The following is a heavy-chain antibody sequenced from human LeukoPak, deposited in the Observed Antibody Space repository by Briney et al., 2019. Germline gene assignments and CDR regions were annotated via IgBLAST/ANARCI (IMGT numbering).Heavy chain of an antibody. CDR3: ASNLVPAAMWYAFDI. Sequence: SETLSLTCVVSGYSISSGYYWGWIRQPPGEGLEWIGSIYHSGSTYYNPSLKSRVTISVDTSKNQFSLKLSSVTAADTAVYYCASNLVPAAMWYAFDIWGQGTMVTVSS. J-gene: IGHJ3*02. CDR1: GYSISSGYY. V-gene: IGHV4-38-2*01. D-gene: IGHD2-2*01. CDR2: IYHSGST.